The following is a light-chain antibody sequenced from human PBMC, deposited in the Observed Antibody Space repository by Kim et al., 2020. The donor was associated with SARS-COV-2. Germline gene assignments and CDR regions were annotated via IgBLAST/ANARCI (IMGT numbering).Light chain of an antibody. J-gene: IGLJ2*01. V-gene: IGLV3-19*01. CDR2: GKN. Sequence: SSELTQDPAVSVALGQTVRITCQGDSLRSYYASWYQQKPGQAPVLVIYGKNNRPSGIPDRFSGSSPGNTASLTIPGAQAEDEADYYCNSRDSSGYHLVFG. CDR3: NSRDSSGYHLV. CDR1: SLRSYY.